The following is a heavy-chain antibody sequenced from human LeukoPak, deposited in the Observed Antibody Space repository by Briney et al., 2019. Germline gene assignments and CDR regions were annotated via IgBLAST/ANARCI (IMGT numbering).Heavy chain of an antibody. CDR2: INWNGGST. V-gene: IGHV3-20*04. Sequence: GGSLRLSCAASGFTFADYGMSWVRQAPGKGLEWVSGINWNGGSTDYADSVKGRFTISRDNAENSLYLQMSSLRAEDTALYYCARAVAGYYFDYWGQGTLVTVSS. J-gene: IGHJ4*02. CDR1: GFTFADYG. CDR3: ARAVAGYYFDY. D-gene: IGHD6-19*01.